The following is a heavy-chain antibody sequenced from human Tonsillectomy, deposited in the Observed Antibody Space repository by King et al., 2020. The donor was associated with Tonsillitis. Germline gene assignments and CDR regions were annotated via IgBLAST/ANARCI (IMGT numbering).Heavy chain of an antibody. D-gene: IGHD6-19*01. V-gene: IGHV4-34*01. Sequence: VQLQQWGAGLLKPSETLSLTCVVYGEPFNGYFWSWIRQSPGKGLEWIGDINHRGVTTYNPSLRGRLAMSVDTSKNHFSLKLNSVTAADTAVYYCAGQGLAEVWFGPWGQGTPVTVSS. J-gene: IGHJ5*02. CDR3: AGQGLAEVWFGP. CDR2: INHRGVT. CDR1: GEPFNGYF.